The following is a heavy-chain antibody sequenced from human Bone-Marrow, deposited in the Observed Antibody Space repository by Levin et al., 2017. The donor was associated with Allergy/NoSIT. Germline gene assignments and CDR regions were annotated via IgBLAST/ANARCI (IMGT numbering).Heavy chain of an antibody. CDR2: ISSGGGKI. V-gene: IGHV3-48*03. CDR3: TRETTLITDVGWGWYFDL. CDR1: GFGFSSFD. J-gene: IGHJ2*01. D-gene: IGHD4-11*01. Sequence: GGSLRLSCAASGFGFSSFDTNWVRQAPGKGLEWISSISSGGGKISYADSVKGRFTISRDNTKNSLYLQMNSLRPEDTAVYFCTRETTLITDVGWGWYFDLWGRGTPVIVSS.